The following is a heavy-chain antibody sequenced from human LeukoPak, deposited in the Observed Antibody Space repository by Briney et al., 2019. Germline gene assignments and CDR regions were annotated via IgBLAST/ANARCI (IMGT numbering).Heavy chain of an antibody. D-gene: IGHD3-10*01. Sequence: SETLSLTCTVSGGSISSSSYYWGWIRQPPGKGLEWIGSIYYSGSTYYNPSLKSRVTISVDTSKNQFSLKLSSVTAADTAVYYCARLWFGVGDNWFDPWGQGTLVTVSS. CDR3: ARLWFGVGDNWFDP. J-gene: IGHJ5*02. CDR2: IYYSGST. V-gene: IGHV4-39*01. CDR1: GGSISSSSYY.